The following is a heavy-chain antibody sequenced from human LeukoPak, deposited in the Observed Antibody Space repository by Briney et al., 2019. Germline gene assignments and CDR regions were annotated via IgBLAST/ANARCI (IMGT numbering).Heavy chain of an antibody. V-gene: IGHV3-74*01. CDR1: GFTFSSYW. J-gene: IGHJ5*02. CDR3: AKDQSHHDSSGSLYDP. Sequence: PGGSLRLSCAASGFTFSSYWMSWVRQTPGKGLIYISRINNDGSSANYADSVRGRFTISRDNSENILYLQMNSLRVEDTAVYYCAKDQSHHDSSGSLYDPWGQGSLVTVSS. D-gene: IGHD3-22*01. CDR2: INNDGSSA.